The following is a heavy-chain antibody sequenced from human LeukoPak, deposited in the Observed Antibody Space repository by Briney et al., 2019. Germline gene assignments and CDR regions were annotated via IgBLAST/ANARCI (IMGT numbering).Heavy chain of an antibody. V-gene: IGHV3-21*01. CDR1: GFTFSSYS. CDR2: ISSSSSYI. CDR3: AKDWGEAVAGPNFDY. J-gene: IGHJ4*02. D-gene: IGHD6-19*01. Sequence: GGSLRLSCAASGFTFSSYSMNWVRQAPGKGLEWVSSISSSSSYIYYADSVKGRFTISRDNSKNTLYLQMNSLRAEDTAVYYCAKDWGEAVAGPNFDYWGQGTLVTVSS.